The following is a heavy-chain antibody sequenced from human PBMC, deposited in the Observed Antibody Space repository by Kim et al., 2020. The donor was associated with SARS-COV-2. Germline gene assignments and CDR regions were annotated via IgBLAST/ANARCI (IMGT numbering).Heavy chain of an antibody. V-gene: IGHV4-34*01. J-gene: IGHJ5*01. CDR2: INHSGTT. CDR1: GGSFSGHY. Sequence: SETLSLTCAVNGGSFSGHYWTWIRQPPGQGLEWIGEINHSGTTNYNPSLKSRVAMSVDTSKNQFSLRLGSMTAADTAVYYCARRTQHVRAFDFWALGTLVTVSS. D-gene: IGHD6-6*01. CDR3: ARRTQHVRAFDF.